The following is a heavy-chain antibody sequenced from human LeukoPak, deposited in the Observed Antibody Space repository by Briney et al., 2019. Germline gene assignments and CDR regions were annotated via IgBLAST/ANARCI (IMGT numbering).Heavy chain of an antibody. V-gene: IGHV5-51*01. Sequence: GESLKISCKGSGYSFTSYWIGWVRQMPGKGLEWMGIIYPGDSDTRYSPSFQGQVTISADKSISTAYLQWSSLKASDTAMYYCARLRVSEGSAAVAKNYYYYYGMDVWGQGTTVTVSS. J-gene: IGHJ6*02. D-gene: IGHD6-19*01. CDR2: IYPGDSDT. CDR3: ARLRVSEGSAAVAKNYYYYYGMDV. CDR1: GYSFTSYW.